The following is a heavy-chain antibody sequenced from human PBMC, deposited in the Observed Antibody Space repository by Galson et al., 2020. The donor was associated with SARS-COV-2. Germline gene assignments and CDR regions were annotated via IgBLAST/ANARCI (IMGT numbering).Heavy chain of an antibody. J-gene: IGHJ4*02. CDR3: ARGGEWELPYYFDY. CDR1: GFTFSNYV. Sequence: GESLKISCAASGFTFSNYVMHWVRQAPGKGPEWVAVISSDGSNSFYADSLKGRFTISRDNSKSTLYLQMNSLRAEDTAVYYCARGGEWELPYYFDYWGQGTLFTVSS. V-gene: IGHV3-30*04. CDR2: ISSDGSNS. D-gene: IGHD1-26*01.